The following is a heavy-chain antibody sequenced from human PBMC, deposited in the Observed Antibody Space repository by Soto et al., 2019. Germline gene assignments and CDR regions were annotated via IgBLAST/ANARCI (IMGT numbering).Heavy chain of an antibody. CDR3: ASSPPSPVSHNWFDP. CDR1: GFTFSSYA. J-gene: IGHJ5*02. D-gene: IGHD4-17*01. CDR2: ISGSGGST. V-gene: IGHV3-23*01. Sequence: GGSLRLSCAASGFTFSSYAMSWVRQAPGKGLEWVSAISGSGGSTYYADSVKGRFTISRDNSKNQFSLKLSSVTAADTAVYYCASSPPSPVSHNWFDPWGQGTLVTVSS.